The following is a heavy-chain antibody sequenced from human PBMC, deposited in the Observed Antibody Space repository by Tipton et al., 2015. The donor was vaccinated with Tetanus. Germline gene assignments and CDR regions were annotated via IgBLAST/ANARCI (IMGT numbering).Heavy chain of an antibody. D-gene: IGHD1-26*01. Sequence: LVKPTQTLSLTCTVSGGPISSGGYYWSWIRQHPGKGLEWIGDIYYSGSTYYNPSLKSRVTKSVHTSKNQFSLKLNSVTAADAAVYYCARDQARGARGWNYFDYWGQGTLVTVSS. V-gene: IGHV4-31*03. CDR1: GGPISSGGYY. CDR3: ARDQARGARGWNYFDY. J-gene: IGHJ4*02. CDR2: IYYSGST.